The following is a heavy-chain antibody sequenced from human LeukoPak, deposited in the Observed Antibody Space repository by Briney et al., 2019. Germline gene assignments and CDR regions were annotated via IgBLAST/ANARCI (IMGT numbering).Heavy chain of an antibody. V-gene: IGHV5-51*01. CDR3: ARRGTYYYGSGSYLPGSYAMDV. J-gene: IGHJ6*02. CDR1: GYTFATYW. CDR2: IYPDDSDT. Sequence: GESLKISCKVSGYTFATYWIGWVRQMPGKGLEWMGNIYPDDSDTRYSLSFQGQVTISADKSISTAYLQWSSLKASDTAMYYCARRGTYYYGSGSYLPGSYAMDVWGQGTTVTVAS. D-gene: IGHD3-10*01.